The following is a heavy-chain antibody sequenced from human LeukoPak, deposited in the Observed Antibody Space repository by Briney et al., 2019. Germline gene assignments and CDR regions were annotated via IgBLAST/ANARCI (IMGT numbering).Heavy chain of an antibody. V-gene: IGHV4-59*08. CDR2: IYYSVAT. Sequence: SETLSLTCTVSGGSISNYYWSWIRQPPRKGLEWIGHIYYSVATKYNPSLKSRITISVDTSKNQFSLMLSSVTAADTAVYYCARFGITVVRGGKYYFDYWGQGTLVTVSS. J-gene: IGHJ4*02. CDR3: ARFGITVVRGGKYYFDY. CDR1: GGSISNYY. D-gene: IGHD3-10*01.